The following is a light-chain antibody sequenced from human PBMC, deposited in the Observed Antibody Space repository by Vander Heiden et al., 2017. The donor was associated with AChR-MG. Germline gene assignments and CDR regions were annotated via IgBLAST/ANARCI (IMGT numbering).Light chain of an antibody. V-gene: IGKV3-11*01. CDR1: QSVSTY. J-gene: IGKJ4*01. CDR3: QQRSNWPHT. Sequence: EIGLTQSPATLSLSPGERATLSCRASQSVSTYLAWYQQKPGQAPRLLIYDASNRATGIPARFSGGGSGTDFTLTISSLEPEDFAVYYCQQRSNWPHTFGGGTKVEIK. CDR2: DAS.